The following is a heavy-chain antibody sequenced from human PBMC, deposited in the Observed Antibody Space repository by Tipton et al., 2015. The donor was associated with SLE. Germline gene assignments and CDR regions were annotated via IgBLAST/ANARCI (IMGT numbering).Heavy chain of an antibody. D-gene: IGHD6-13*01. CDR3: AISLYSSPDY. Sequence: SLRLSCAASGFTFDDYGMSWVRQAPGKGLEWVSGINWNGGSTGYADSVKGRFTISRDNAKNSLYLQMNSLRAEDTAVYYCAISLYSSPDYWGQGTLITVSS. V-gene: IGHV3-20*04. CDR1: GFTFDDYG. J-gene: IGHJ4*02. CDR2: INWNGGST.